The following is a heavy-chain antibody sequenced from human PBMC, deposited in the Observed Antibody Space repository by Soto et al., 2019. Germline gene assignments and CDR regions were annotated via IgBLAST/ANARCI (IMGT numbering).Heavy chain of an antibody. CDR2: ISSSSSYI. Sequence: EVQLLESGGGLVKPGGSLRLSCAASGFTFSSYSMNWVRQAPGKGLEWVSSISSSSSYIYYADSVKGRFTISRDNAKNSLYLQMNRLRAEDTAVYYCARAEYCRGGSCYSGAFDYWGQGTLVTVSS. CDR1: GFTFSSYS. V-gene: IGHV3-21*01. D-gene: IGHD2-15*01. J-gene: IGHJ4*02. CDR3: ARAEYCRGGSCYSGAFDY.